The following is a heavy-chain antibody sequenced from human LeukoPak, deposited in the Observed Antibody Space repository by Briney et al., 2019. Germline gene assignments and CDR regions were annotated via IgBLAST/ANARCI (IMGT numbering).Heavy chain of an antibody. CDR1: GGSISSGSYY. CDR3: ARAGGDYYGSDHFDY. D-gene: IGHD3-10*01. CDR2: IYTSGST. V-gene: IGHV4-61*02. J-gene: IGHJ4*02. Sequence: SETLSLTCTVSGGSISSGSYYWGWIRQPAGKGLEWIGRIYTSGSTNYNPSLKSRVTISVDTSKNQSSLKLSSVTAADTAVYYCARAGGDYYGSDHFDYWGQGTLVTVSS.